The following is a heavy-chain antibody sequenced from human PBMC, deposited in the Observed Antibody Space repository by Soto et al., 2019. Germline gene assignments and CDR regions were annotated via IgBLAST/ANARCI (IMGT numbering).Heavy chain of an antibody. D-gene: IGHD6-25*01. CDR1: GGIFHGYG. J-gene: IGHJ6*03. V-gene: IGHV3-30*02. CDR3: AGSSGSENYFYYYMDI. CDR2: IRFDGSNE. Sequence: GGSLRLSCAVPGGIFHGYGMHWVRQAPGKGLEWVAIIRFDGSNEEYADSVKGRFTISRDNSKNTLYLQMNSLRAEDTAVYYCAGSSGSENYFYYYMDIWGKGTTVTVSS.